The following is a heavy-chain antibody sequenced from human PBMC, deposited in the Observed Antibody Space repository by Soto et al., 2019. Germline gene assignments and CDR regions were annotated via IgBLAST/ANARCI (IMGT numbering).Heavy chain of an antibody. CDR3: AKGGSGLLWFGEYDY. V-gene: IGHV3-23*01. D-gene: IGHD3-10*01. Sequence: GGSLRLSCTASGLNFNNYAMSWVRQAPGKGLQWVSTISGSGGSTYYADSLKGRFSISRDNSKNTLYLQMSSLRADDTAVYYCAKGGSGLLWFGEYDYWGQGT. J-gene: IGHJ4*02. CDR2: ISGSGGST. CDR1: GLNFNNYA.